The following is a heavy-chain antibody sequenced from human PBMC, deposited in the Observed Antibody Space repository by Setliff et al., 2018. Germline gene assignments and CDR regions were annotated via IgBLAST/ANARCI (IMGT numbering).Heavy chain of an antibody. CDR3: VRPGGTTVVARHFDY. CDR2: ISYSGTP. V-gene: IGHV4-39*01. J-gene: IGHJ4*01. Sequence: PSETLSLTCTVSDDSFTSSRYYWGWIRQAPGSGLEWIGSISYSGTPYYNASVESRVTISIDRSRNQFSLELRSVTVADTATYYCVRPGGTTVVARHFDYWGSGILVTVSS. D-gene: IGHD2-15*01. CDR1: DDSFTSSRYY.